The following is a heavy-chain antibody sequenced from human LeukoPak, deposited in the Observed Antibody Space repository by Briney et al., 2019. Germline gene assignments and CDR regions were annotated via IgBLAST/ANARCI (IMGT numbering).Heavy chain of an antibody. CDR1: GFTFSIFA. CDR3: GRRHAPRV. V-gene: IGHV3-23*01. CDR2: ISDSGGST. J-gene: IGHJ4*02. Sequence: GGSLRLSCAASGFTFSIFAMSWVRQAPGKGLEWDSAISDSGGSTYYADSVKGRFTISRDNSKNTLYLQMNSLRAEDTALYYCGRRHAPRVWGQGTLVTVSS.